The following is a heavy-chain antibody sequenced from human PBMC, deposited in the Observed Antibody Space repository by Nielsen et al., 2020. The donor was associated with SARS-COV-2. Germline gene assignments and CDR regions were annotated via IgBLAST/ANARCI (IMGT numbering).Heavy chain of an antibody. D-gene: IGHD3-10*01. V-gene: IGHV4-59*08. CDR2: IFYTGST. J-gene: IGHJ5*02. CDR3: ARVLSGWFDP. CDR1: GDSISDYY. Sequence: GSLRLSCAVSGDSISDYYWTWIRQPPGKGLEWIGYIFYTGSTNYNPSFKSRVIISLDTSKNQFSLELSSVTAADTAVYYCARVLSGWFDPWGQGILVTVSS.